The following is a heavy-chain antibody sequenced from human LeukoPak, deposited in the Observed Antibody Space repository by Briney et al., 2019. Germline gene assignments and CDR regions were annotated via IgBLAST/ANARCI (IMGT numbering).Heavy chain of an antibody. V-gene: IGHV4-39*07. CDR1: GGSISSTTYY. D-gene: IGHD5-18*01. CDR3: ASKRYTAPYYYDS. CDR2: VFSTGSA. Sequence: SETLSLTCTVSGGSISSTTYYWGWIRQPPGRGLEWIASVFSTGSAYYNPSLKRRGTISMDMSNNQFSLRLSSVTAADTAVYYCASKRYTAPYYYDSWGQGPLVTVSS. J-gene: IGHJ4*02.